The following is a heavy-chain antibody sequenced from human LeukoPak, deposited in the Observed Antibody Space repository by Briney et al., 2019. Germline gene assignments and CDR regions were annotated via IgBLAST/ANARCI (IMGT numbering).Heavy chain of an antibody. CDR1: GFTFSDYY. CDR2: IYYSGST. Sequence: GSLRLSCAASGFTFSDYYMSWIRQPPGKGLEWIGSIYYSGSTYYNPSLKSRVTISVDTSKNQFSLKLSSVTAADTAVYYCARGIVPAAIPPPNWFDPWGQGTLVTVSS. CDR3: ARGIVPAAIPPPNWFDP. V-gene: IGHV4-38-2*01. J-gene: IGHJ5*02. D-gene: IGHD2-2*01.